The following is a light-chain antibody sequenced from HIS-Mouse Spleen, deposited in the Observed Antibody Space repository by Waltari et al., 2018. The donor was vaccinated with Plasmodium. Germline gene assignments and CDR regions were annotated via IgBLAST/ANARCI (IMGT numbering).Light chain of an antibody. J-gene: IGKJ3*01. V-gene: IGKV3-15*01. CDR1: QSVSSN. Sequence: EIVMTQSPATLSVSPGERATLSCRASQSVSSNLAWYQQKPGQAPRLLIYGASTRATGSPARLSGSGSGKEFTLTISSLQSEDFAVYYCQQYNNWSFTFGPGTKVDIK. CDR3: QQYNNWSFT. CDR2: GAS.